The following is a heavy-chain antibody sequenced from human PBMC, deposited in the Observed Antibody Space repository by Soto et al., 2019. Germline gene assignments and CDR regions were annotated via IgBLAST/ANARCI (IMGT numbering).Heavy chain of an antibody. CDR2: IYYSGST. J-gene: IGHJ4*02. CDR3: ARDRRGSSGWAIFDY. Sequence: SETLSLTCTVSGGSISSGGYYWSWIRQHPGKGLEWIGYIYYSGSTCYNPSLKSRVTISVDTSKNQFSLKLSSVTAADTAVYYCARDRRGSSGWAIFDYWGQGTLVTVSS. D-gene: IGHD6-19*01. V-gene: IGHV4-31*03. CDR1: GGSISSGGYY.